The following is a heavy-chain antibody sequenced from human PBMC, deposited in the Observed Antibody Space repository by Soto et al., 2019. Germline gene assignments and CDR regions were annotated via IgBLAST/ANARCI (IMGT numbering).Heavy chain of an antibody. D-gene: IGHD3-16*01. CDR2: IMSDGSGT. J-gene: IGHJ6*02. CDR1: GFTFSSYW. CDR3: ARARGSGGVEYNMDV. Sequence: EVPLVESGGGLVQPGGSLSLSCAASGFTFSSYWMHWVRQGPGEGLVWVSRIMSDGSGTTYADSVKGRFTISRDNAKNTLYLQMNSLIAEDTAVYHCARARGSGGVEYNMDVWGQGTTVTVSS. V-gene: IGHV3-74*01.